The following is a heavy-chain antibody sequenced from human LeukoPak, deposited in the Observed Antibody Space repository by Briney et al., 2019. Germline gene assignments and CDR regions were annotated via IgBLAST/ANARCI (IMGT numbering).Heavy chain of an antibody. CDR3: ASSYYDSSGYYSPFDY. D-gene: IGHD3-22*01. CDR1: GGSFSGYY. J-gene: IGHJ4*02. CDR2: INHSGST. Sequence: TSETLSLTCAVYGGSFSGYYWSWIRQPPGKGLEWIGEINHSGSTNYNPSLKSRVTISVDTSKNQFSLKLSSVTAADTAVYYCASSYYDSSGYYSPFDYWGQGTLVTVSS. V-gene: IGHV4-34*01.